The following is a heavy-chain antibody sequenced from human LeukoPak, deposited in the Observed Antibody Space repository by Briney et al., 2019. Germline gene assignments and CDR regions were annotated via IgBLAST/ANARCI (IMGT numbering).Heavy chain of an antibody. Sequence: GGSLRLSCAAPGFTFRTSAMSWVRQAPGKGLEWVSSISGNAHSTYYADSVKGRFTISGDNSKNTLYLQMNSLRAEDTAVYYCATDLRTPSAWGQGALVTVSS. D-gene: IGHD1-1*01. V-gene: IGHV3-23*01. CDR2: ISGNAHST. CDR3: ATDLRTPSA. CDR1: GFTFRTSA. J-gene: IGHJ5*02.